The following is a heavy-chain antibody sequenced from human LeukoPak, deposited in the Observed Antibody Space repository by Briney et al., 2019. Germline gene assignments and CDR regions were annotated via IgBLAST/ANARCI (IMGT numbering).Heavy chain of an antibody. CDR1: GGSFSGYY. Sequence: SETLSLTCAVYGGSFSGYYWSWIRQPPGKGLEWIGEINHSGSTNYNPALKSRVTISVDTSKNQFSLKLSSVTAADTAVYYCAREGGPYRPLDYSGQGTLVTVSS. V-gene: IGHV4-34*01. J-gene: IGHJ4*02. CDR3: AREGGPYRPLDY. CDR2: INHSGST.